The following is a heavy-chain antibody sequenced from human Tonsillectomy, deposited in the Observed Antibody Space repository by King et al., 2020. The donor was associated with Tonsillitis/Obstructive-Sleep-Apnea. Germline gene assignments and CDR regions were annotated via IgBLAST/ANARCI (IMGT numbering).Heavy chain of an antibody. V-gene: IGHV3-30*04. J-gene: IGHJ6*03. Sequence: VQLVQSGGGVVQPGRSLRLSCAASGFTFSSYAMHWVRQAPGKGLEWVAVISYDGSNKYYADSVKGRFTISRDNSKNTLYLQMNSLRAEDTAVYYCARDRAGQHYYYYSMDVWGKGTTVTVSS. D-gene: IGHD6-13*01. CDR1: GFTFSSYA. CDR2: ISYDGSNK. CDR3: ARDRAGQHYYYYSMDV.